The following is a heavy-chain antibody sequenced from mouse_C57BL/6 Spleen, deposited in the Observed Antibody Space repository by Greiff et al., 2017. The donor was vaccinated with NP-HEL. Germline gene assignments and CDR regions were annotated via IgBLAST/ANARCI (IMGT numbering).Heavy chain of an antibody. D-gene: IGHD1-1*01. Sequence: QVQLQQPGAELVKPGASVKMSCKASGYTFTSYWITWVKQRPGQGLEWIGDIYPGSGSTNYNEKFKSKATLTVDTSSSTAYMQLSSLTSEDSAVYYCARYFGPYYYGSSPAWFAYWGQGTLVTVSA. V-gene: IGHV1-55*01. CDR3: ARYFGPYYYGSSPAWFAY. J-gene: IGHJ3*01. CDR1: GYTFTSYW. CDR2: IYPGSGST.